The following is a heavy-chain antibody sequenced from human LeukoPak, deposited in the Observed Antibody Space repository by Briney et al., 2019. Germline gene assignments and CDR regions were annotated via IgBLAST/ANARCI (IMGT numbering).Heavy chain of an antibody. D-gene: IGHD3-10*01. CDR2: MNPNSGNT. V-gene: IGHV1-8*02. CDR1: GYTFTSYD. Sequence: ASVKVSCKASGYTFTSYDINWVRQATGQGLEWMGWMNPNSGNTGYSQKFQGRVTFTKNTSISTAYMELSSLRSEDTAVYYCARMNYYGSSDNWFDPWGQGTLVTGSS. J-gene: IGHJ5*02. CDR3: ARMNYYGSSDNWFDP.